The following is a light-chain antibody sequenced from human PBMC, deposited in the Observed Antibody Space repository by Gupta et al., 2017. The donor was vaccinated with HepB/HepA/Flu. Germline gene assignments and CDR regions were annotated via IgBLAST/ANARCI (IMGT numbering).Light chain of an antibody. V-gene: IGKV3-11*01. CDR3: QKRSKRLRT. CDR1: QSVSSY. Sequence: IVLTQSPATLSLSPGERATLSCRASQSVSSYLAWYQQQPGQAPRLLIYDESNRAPGRPARCSGSGSGTDGTPTKSSLEHEDVAGYYCQKRSKRLRTFGEGTKVEIK. J-gene: IGKJ4*02. CDR2: DES.